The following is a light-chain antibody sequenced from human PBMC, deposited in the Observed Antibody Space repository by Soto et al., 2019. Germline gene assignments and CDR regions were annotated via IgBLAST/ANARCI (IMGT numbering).Light chain of an antibody. CDR3: QQYDSSPRT. CDR2: GAS. V-gene: IGKV3-20*01. CDR1: QGIGDT. Sequence: EVVMTQSPATLSVSPGEGVTLSCRASQGIGDTLAWYQHKPGQAPRLLIYGASNRATGIPDRFSGSGSGTDFILTISRLEPEDFAVYYCQQYDSSPRTFGQGTKVDIK. J-gene: IGKJ1*01.